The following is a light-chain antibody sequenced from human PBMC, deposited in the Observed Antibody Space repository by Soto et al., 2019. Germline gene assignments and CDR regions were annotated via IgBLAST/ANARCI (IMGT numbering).Light chain of an antibody. CDR3: SSLAGSVAVYVM. Sequence: QSVLTQPASVSGSPGQSISISCTGTTSTVATYDLVSWYQQHPGKAPRLLIYEATKRHSGTSNRFSGSKSGNTASLTISGLQSEDEADYYCSSLAGSVAVYVMFGRGTKVTVL. V-gene: IGLV2-23*02. CDR2: EAT. J-gene: IGLJ3*02. CDR1: TSTVATYDL.